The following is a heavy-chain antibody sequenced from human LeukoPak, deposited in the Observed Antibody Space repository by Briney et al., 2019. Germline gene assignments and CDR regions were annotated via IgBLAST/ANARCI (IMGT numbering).Heavy chain of an antibody. CDR1: GVSLDSSSYY. CDR3: AREHELRYFEGALPFEY. J-gene: IGHJ4*02. CDR2: IFSSGRT. Sequence: SETLSLTCTVSGVSLDSSSYYWGWIRQPPGKGLEWIGSIFSSGRTYYFPSLKSRVTISVDTSKNQFSLRLSSATAADTAVYYCAREHELRYFEGALPFEYWGLGTLVTVSS. V-gene: IGHV4-39*07. D-gene: IGHD3-9*01.